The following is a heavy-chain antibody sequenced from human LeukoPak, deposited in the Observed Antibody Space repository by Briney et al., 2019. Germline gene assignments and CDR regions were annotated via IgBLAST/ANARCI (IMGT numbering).Heavy chain of an antibody. D-gene: IGHD3-3*01. Sequence: GGSLRLSCAASGFTFSSYWMSWVRQAPGEGLEWVANIKQDGSEKYYVDSVKGRFTISRDNAKNSLYLQMNSLRAEDTAVYYCARDRFLEGRGDDAFDIWGQGTMVTVSS. J-gene: IGHJ3*02. CDR1: GFTFSSYW. CDR3: ARDRFLEGRGDDAFDI. CDR2: IKQDGSEK. V-gene: IGHV3-7*01.